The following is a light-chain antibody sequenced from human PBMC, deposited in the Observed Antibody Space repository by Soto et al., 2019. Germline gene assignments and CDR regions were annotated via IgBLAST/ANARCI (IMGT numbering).Light chain of an antibody. CDR2: GNG. CDR1: SSNIGAGHD. V-gene: IGLV1-40*01. CDR3: QSYDSSLSGSEV. J-gene: IGLJ1*01. Sequence: QSVLTHPPSLSGAPGQRVTISCTGSSSNIGAGHDVHWYQQLPGTAPKLLIYGNGNRPSGVPDRFSGSKSGTSASLAIAGLQADDEADYYCQSYDSSLSGSEVFGTGTKVTVL.